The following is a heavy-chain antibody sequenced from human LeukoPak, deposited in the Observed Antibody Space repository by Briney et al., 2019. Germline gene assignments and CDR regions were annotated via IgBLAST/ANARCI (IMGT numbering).Heavy chain of an antibody. V-gene: IGHV3-23*01. CDR1: GFTFSTYV. D-gene: IGHD3-22*01. CDR2: ISGSGANT. J-gene: IGHJ3*02. Sequence: GGSLRLSCAASGFTFSTYVMTWVRQAPGKGLEWVSSISGSGANTFYADSVKGRFTISRDNSKNTLYLQINSLRAGDTAVYYCATLVIITTSPGAFDIWGQGTMVTVSS. CDR3: ATLVIITTSPGAFDI.